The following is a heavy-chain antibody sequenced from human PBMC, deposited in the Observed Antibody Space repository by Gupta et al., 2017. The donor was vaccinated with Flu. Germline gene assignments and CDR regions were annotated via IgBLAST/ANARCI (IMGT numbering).Heavy chain of an antibody. CDR1: GYTFTSYA. CDR2: INAGNGNT. V-gene: IGHV1-3*01. CDR3: ARGGSGWPRGGFDY. J-gene: IGHJ4*02. D-gene: IGHD6-19*01. Sequence: QVQLVQSGAEVKKPGASVKVSCKASGYTFTSYAMHWVRQAPGQRLEWMGWINAGNGNTKYSQKFQGRVTITRDTSASTAYMELSSLRSEDTAVYYCARGGSGWPRGGFDYWGQGTLVTVSS.